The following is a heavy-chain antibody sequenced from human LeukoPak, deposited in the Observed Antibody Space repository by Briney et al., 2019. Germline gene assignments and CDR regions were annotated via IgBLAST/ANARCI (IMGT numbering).Heavy chain of an antibody. CDR1: GYTFTSYY. D-gene: IGHD3-22*01. V-gene: IGHV1-46*01. J-gene: IGHJ4*02. Sequence: ASVKVSCKASGYTFTSYYMHWVRQAPGQGLEWMGIINPSGGSTSYAQKFQGRVTMTRDTSTSTVYMELSSLRSEDTAVYYCASGGYYYDSSGAPLDYWGQGTLVTVSS. CDR3: ASGGYYYDSSGAPLDY. CDR2: INPSGGST.